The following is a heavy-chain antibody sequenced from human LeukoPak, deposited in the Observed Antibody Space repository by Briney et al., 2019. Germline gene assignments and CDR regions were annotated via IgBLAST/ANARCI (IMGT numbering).Heavy chain of an antibody. D-gene: IGHD2-15*01. Sequence: QSGGSLRLSCAASGFTFSSSAMSWVRQAPGKGLEWVSAISNNGGYTYYADSVQGRFTISRDNSKSTLCLQMNSLRAEDTAVCYCAKQLGYCSDGSCYFPYWGQGTLVTVSS. J-gene: IGHJ4*02. CDR2: ISNNGGYT. CDR1: GFTFSSSA. V-gene: IGHV3-23*01. CDR3: AKQLGYCSDGSCYFPY.